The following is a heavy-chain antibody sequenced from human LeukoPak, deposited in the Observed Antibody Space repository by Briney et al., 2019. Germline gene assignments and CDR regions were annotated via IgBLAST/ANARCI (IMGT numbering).Heavy chain of an antibody. CDR1: GYSISSGYY. Sequence: SETLSLTCTVSGYSISSGYYWGWIRQPPGKGLEWIGSIYHSGSTYYNPSLKSRVTISVDTSKNQFSLKLSSVTAADTAMYYCARGMDDYLTFDSWGQGTLVTVSS. V-gene: IGHV4-38-2*02. D-gene: IGHD2/OR15-2a*01. CDR2: IYHSGST. J-gene: IGHJ4*02. CDR3: ARGMDDYLTFDS.